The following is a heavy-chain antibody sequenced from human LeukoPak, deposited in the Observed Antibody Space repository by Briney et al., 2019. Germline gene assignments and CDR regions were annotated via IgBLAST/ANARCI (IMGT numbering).Heavy chain of an antibody. D-gene: IGHD3-22*01. J-gene: IGHJ5*02. Sequence: NPSETLSLTPSLSGASLSSYYWDWLRPSPRKRLEWIGYISDTGKTDANPSLKSRVSISLDTSKKQFSLRLRSVTSADSAVYYCATGYYEPFATWGPGILATVSS. V-gene: IGHV4-59*01. CDR1: GASLSSYY. CDR2: ISDTGKT. CDR3: ATGYYEPFAT.